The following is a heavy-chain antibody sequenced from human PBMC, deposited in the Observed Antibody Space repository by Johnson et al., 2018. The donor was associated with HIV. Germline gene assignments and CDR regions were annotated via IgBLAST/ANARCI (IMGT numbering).Heavy chain of an antibody. D-gene: IGHD5-18*01. Sequence: QVHLVESGGGLVKPGGSLRLSCAASGFTFSDYYMSWIRQAPGKGLEWVSYISSSGSTIYYADSVKGRFTISRDNAKNSLYLQMNSLRAEDTAVYYCLAGPPTKTKNQEGWIQIRLYAFDFWGQGTLVTVSS. CDR3: LAGPPTKTKNQEGWIQIRLYAFDF. J-gene: IGHJ3*01. CDR2: ISSSGSTI. CDR1: GFTFSDYY. V-gene: IGHV3-11*04.